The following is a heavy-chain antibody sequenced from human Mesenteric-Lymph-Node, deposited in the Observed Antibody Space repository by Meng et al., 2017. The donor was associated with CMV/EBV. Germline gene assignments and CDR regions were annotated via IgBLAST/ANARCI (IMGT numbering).Heavy chain of an antibody. D-gene: IGHD3-3*01. CDR1: FTFSSYA. CDR2: ISYDGSNK. CDR3: ARARTFWSGYYRALDY. V-gene: IGHV3-30*04. J-gene: IGHJ4*02. Sequence: FTFSSYAMHWVSQAPGKGLEWVAVISYDGSNKYYADSVKGRFTISRDNSKNTLYLQMNSLRAEDTAVYYCARARTFWSGYYRALDYWGQGTLVTVSS.